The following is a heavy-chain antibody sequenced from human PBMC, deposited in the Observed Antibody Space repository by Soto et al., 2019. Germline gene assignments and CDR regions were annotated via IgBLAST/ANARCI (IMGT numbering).Heavy chain of an antibody. Sequence: EVQLLESGGGLVQPGGSLRLSCAASGFTFSSYAMSWVRQAPGKGLEWVSAISGSGGSTYYADSVKGRFTISRDNSKNTLYLQRNSLRAEDTAVYYCAKKGREITFGGVIADWGQGTLVTVSS. CDR3: AKKGREITFGGVIAD. J-gene: IGHJ4*02. V-gene: IGHV3-23*01. D-gene: IGHD3-16*02. CDR2: ISGSGGST. CDR1: GFTFSSYA.